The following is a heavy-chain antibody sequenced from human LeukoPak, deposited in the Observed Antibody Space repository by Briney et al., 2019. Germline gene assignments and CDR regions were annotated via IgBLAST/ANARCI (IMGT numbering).Heavy chain of an antibody. J-gene: IGHJ3*02. D-gene: IGHD3-22*01. Sequence: KPSETLSLTCAVYGGSFSGYYWSWIRQPPGKGLEWIGEINHSGSTNYNPSLKSRVTISVDTSKNQFSLKLSSVTAADTAVYYCARRQSRGKWLPSPAAFDIWGQGTMVTVSS. V-gene: IGHV4-34*01. CDR1: GGSFSGYY. CDR2: INHSGST. CDR3: ARRQSRGKWLPSPAAFDI.